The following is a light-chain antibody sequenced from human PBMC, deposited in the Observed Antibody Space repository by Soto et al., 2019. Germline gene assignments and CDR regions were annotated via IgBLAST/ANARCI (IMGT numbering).Light chain of an antibody. Sequence: SYELTQPPSVSVSPGQTASITCSGDKLGDKYARWYQQKPGQSPVLVIYQDRKRPSGIPERFSGSNSGNTATLTISGTQTMDEADYYCQAWDSSTSVVFGGGTKVTVL. CDR1: KLGDKY. CDR3: QAWDSSTSVV. CDR2: QDR. V-gene: IGLV3-1*01. J-gene: IGLJ2*01.